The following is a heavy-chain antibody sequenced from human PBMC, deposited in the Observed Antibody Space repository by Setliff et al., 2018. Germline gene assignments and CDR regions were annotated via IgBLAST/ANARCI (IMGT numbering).Heavy chain of an antibody. D-gene: IGHD2-2*01. J-gene: IGHJ6*03. Sequence: GGSLRLSCAASGFTFSTYWMSWVRQAPGKGLEWVANINQDGSEKCYVDSVKGRFTISRDKAKNSLYLQMNSLRAEDTAMYYCARDREDIVVVPAPMGRGVDYESSYYYHYMDVWGKGTTVTVSS. CDR1: GFTFSTYW. V-gene: IGHV3-7*01. CDR3: ARDREDIVVVPAPMGRGVDYESSYYYHYMDV. CDR2: INQDGSEK.